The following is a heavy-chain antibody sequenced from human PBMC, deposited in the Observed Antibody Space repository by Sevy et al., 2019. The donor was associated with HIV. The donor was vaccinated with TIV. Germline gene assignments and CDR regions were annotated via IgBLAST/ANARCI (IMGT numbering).Heavy chain of an antibody. J-gene: IGHJ4*02. Sequence: GGSLRLSFAGSGITFSNTWMSWVRQAPGKGLEWIGRTKSKTDGGTTDYAAPVKGRFSISRDDSKNTLYLQMNSLKTEDTAVYYCTTQWFWGQGTLVTVSS. V-gene: IGHV3-15*01. CDR2: TKSKTDGGTT. D-gene: IGHD3-22*01. CDR1: GITFSNTW. CDR3: TTQWF.